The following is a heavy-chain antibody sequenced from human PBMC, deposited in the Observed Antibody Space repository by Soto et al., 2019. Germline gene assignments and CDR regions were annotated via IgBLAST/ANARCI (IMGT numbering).Heavy chain of an antibody. J-gene: IGHJ6*02. CDR2: IYYSGST. CDR1: GGSISSSSYY. Sequence: SETLSLTCPVSGGSISSSSYYWGWIRQPPGKGLEWIGSIYYSGSTYYNPSLKSRVTISVDTSKSQFSLKLSSVTAADTAVYYCTCIFSGGYGYGFYYYGMDVWGQGTTVTVS. D-gene: IGHD5-18*01. V-gene: IGHV4-39*01. CDR3: TCIFSGGYGYGFYYYGMDV.